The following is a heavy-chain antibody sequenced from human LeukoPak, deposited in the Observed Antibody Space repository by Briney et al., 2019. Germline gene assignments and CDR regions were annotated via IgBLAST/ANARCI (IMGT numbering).Heavy chain of an antibody. J-gene: IGHJ4*02. Sequence: SETLSLTCTVSGYSISSGYYWGWIRRPPGKGLEWIGSIYHSGSTYYNPSLKSRVTISVDTSKNQFSLKLSSVTAADTAVYYCARELYSSSWSSHYYFDYWGQGTLVTVSS. CDR3: ARELYSSSWSSHYYFDY. CDR1: GYSISSGYY. V-gene: IGHV4-38-2*02. CDR2: IYHSGST. D-gene: IGHD6-13*01.